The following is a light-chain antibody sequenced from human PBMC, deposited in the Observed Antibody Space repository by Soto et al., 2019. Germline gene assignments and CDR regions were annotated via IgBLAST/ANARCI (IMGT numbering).Light chain of an antibody. CDR2: NAS. V-gene: IGKV3-15*01. CDR3: LQYSDWPPRYT. J-gene: IGKJ2*01. CDR1: QSVSRH. Sequence: EIVLTQSPATLSVSPGEGATLSCRASQSVSRHLAWYQQKPGQAPRVLIYNASTRATGIPATFSGSGSGTEFTLTISSLQSEDFAVYYCLQYSDWPPRYTFGQGTKLEIK.